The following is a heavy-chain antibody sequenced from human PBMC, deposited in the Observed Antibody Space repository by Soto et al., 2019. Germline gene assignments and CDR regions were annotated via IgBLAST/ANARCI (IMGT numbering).Heavy chain of an antibody. CDR2: ISRDGNVQ. V-gene: IGHV3-30*03. Sequence: QVQLVESGGGVVQPGRSPRLSCAASGFTFSSSGMHWVRQAPGKGLEWVAVISRDGNVQYYAESVKGRFTISRDNSKNTLYLQMDSLGPEDTAAYYCTGEVASGNWGQGTLVTVSS. CDR3: TGEVASGN. CDR1: GFTFSSSG. J-gene: IGHJ4*02. D-gene: IGHD2-8*02.